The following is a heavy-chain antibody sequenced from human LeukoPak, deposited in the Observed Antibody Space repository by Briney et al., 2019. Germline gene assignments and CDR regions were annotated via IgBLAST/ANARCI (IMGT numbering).Heavy chain of an antibody. CDR1: GFDFSDYT. CDR3: ARDGMGSYDY. J-gene: IGHJ4*02. CDR2: ISSNGRYI. D-gene: IGHD3-10*01. Sequence: GGFLRLSCAASGFDFSDYTINWVRQAPGKGLEWVSSISSNGRYIYYADSVKGRLTISRDNAKNSVYLQMNSLRAEDTAVYYCARDGMGSYDYWGQGTLVTVSS. V-gene: IGHV3-21*01.